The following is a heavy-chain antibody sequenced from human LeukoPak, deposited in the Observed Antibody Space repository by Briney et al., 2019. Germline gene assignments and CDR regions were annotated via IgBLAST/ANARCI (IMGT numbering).Heavy chain of an antibody. J-gene: IGHJ4*02. CDR1: GFTFSSYA. CDR3: ARDHSGIQLWLYFDY. CDR2: ISYDGSNK. D-gene: IGHD5-18*01. V-gene: IGHV3-30*04. Sequence: PGGSLRLSCAASGFTFSSYAMHWVRQVPGKGLEWVAVISYDGSNKYYADSVKGRFTISRDNSKNTLYLQMNSLRAEDTAVYYCARDHSGIQLWLYFDYWGQGTLVTVSS.